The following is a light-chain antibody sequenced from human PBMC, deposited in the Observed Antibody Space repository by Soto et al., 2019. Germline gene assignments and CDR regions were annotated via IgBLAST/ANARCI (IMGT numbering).Light chain of an antibody. CDR2: HAS. J-gene: IGKJ1*01. V-gene: IGKV1-5*01. Sequence: DIQMTQSPSSLPASVGDRVTITCRASQSISNRLAWYQQKPGTAPKVLIYHASNLPSGVPSRFSDNGSGIEFTLTISSLQPDDLATYYCQQYNSYAFGQGTKVDIK. CDR1: QSISNR. CDR3: QQYNSYA.